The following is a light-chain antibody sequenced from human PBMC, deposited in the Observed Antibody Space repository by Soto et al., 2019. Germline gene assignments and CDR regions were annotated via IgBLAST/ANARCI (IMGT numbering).Light chain of an antibody. CDR3: SSSTTFTTLV. CDR1: SNDVGSYDF. J-gene: IGLJ1*01. Sequence: QSVLTQPASVSGSPGQSITISCTGTSNDVGSYDFVSWYQQQPGKAPKLLIYEVSNRPSGVSHRFSGSKSGNTASLTISGLQSEDEADYYCSSSTTFTTLVFGTGTKGTVL. V-gene: IGLV2-14*01. CDR2: EVS.